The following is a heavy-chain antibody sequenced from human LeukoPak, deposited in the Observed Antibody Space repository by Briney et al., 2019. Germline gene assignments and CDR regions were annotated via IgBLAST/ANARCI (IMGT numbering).Heavy chain of an antibody. Sequence: GGSLRLSCAASGFTFSNAWMSWVRQAPGKGLEWVGHIKSKTDGGTTDYATPVKGRFTISRDDSKNTLYLQMDSLKTEDTAVYYCTTEAGDDWGQGTLVTVSS. CDR3: TTEAGDD. D-gene: IGHD5-24*01. J-gene: IGHJ4*02. CDR2: IKSKTDGGTT. CDR1: GFTFSNAW. V-gene: IGHV3-15*01.